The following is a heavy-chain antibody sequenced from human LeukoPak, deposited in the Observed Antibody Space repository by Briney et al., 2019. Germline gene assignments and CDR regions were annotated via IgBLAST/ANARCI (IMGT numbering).Heavy chain of an antibody. Sequence: PSQTLSLTCTVSGDSISSGDYYWSWIRQPPGKGLEWIGEINHSGSTTNYNPSLKNRVTISVDTSKKQFSLKLSSVTAADTAVYYCARRRWGYGSGSYDYWGQGTLVTVSS. CDR2: INHSGSTT. J-gene: IGHJ4*02. D-gene: IGHD3-10*01. CDR3: ARRRWGYGSGSYDY. V-gene: IGHV4-30-4*08. CDR1: GDSISSGDYY.